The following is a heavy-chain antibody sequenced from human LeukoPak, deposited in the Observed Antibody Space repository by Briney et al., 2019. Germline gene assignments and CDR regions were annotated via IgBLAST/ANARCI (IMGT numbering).Heavy chain of an antibody. CDR3: AKDVYSSSWYYFDH. CDR2: ISGSGGST. V-gene: IGHV3-23*01. J-gene: IGHJ4*02. D-gene: IGHD6-13*01. Sequence: GGSLRLSCAASGFTFSSYAMSWVRQAPGKGLEWVSAISGSGGSTYYADSVKGRFTISRDNSKNTLYLQMNSLRGEDTAVYYCAKDVYSSSWYYFDHWGQGTLVTVSS. CDR1: GFTFSSYA.